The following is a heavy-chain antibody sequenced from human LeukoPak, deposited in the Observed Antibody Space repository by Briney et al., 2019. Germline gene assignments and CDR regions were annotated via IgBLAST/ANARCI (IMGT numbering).Heavy chain of an antibody. CDR3: AKDRTPYYYDSSGYYPGVGGPLGY. D-gene: IGHD3-22*01. J-gene: IGHJ4*02. V-gene: IGHV3-9*01. Sequence: GGSLRLSCAASGFTFDDYAMHRVRQAPGKGLEWVSGISWNSGSIGYADSVKGRFTISRDNAKNSLYLQMNSLRAEDTALYYCAKDRTPYYYDSSGYYPGVGGPLGYWGQGTLVTVSS. CDR2: ISWNSGSI. CDR1: GFTFDDYA.